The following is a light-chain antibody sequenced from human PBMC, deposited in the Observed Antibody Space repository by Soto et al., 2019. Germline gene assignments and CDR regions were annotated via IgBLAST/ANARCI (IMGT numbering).Light chain of an antibody. CDR1: SSNIGAGYD. Sequence: QLVLTQPPSVSGAPGQRVTISCTGSSSNIGAGYDVYWYQQLPGTAPKVLIYANSHRPSGVPDRFSGSKSGPSASLAITGXXXXXXXXYXCQSYDTSLRGYVFGTGTKLTV. V-gene: IGLV1-40*01. CDR3: QSYDTSLRGYV. CDR2: ANS. J-gene: IGLJ1*01.